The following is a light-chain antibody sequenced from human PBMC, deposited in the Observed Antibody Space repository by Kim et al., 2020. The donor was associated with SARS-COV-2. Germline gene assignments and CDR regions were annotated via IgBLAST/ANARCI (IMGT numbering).Light chain of an antibody. CDR1: QSIGTY. Sequence: ASVGDRITITCGASQSIGTYLHWYQQKPGKAPNILIYGATSLESGVPLRFRGSGSGTDFTLTITSLQLEDLGTYYCQQSFIPPYTFGQGTKVDIK. V-gene: IGKV1-39*01. CDR2: GAT. CDR3: QQSFIPPYT. J-gene: IGKJ2*01.